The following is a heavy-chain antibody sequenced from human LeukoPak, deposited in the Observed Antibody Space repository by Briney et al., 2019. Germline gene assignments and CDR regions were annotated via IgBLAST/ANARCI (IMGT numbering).Heavy chain of an antibody. CDR3: ARATVTTLDAFDL. CDR1: GGSISSYY. J-gene: IGHJ3*01. CDR2: IYYSGST. Sequence: SETLSLTCTVSGGSISSYYWSWIRQPPGKGLEWIGYIYYSGSTNYNPSLKSRVTISVDTSKNQFSLKLSSVTAADTAVYYCARATVTTLDAFDLWGQGTMVTVSS. V-gene: IGHV4-59*01. D-gene: IGHD4-17*01.